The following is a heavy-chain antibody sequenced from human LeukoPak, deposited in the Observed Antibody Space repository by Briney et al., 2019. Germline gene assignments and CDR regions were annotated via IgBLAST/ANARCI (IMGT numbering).Heavy chain of an antibody. CDR2: ISNSGANT. CDR1: GFTFSSFA. CDR3: AKVWNVYGQFDC. D-gene: IGHD5/OR15-5a*01. J-gene: IGHJ4*02. V-gene: IGHV3-23*01. Sequence: GGSLRLSCAASGFTFSSFAMSWVRQPPGKGLEWVSGISNSGANTYYVDSVKGRFTISRDNSKNTLYLQMNSLRAEDTAVYYCAKVWNVYGQFDCWGQGTLVTVSS.